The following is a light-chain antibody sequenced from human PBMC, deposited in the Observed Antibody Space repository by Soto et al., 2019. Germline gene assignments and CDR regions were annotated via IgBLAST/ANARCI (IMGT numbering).Light chain of an antibody. CDR1: QGIISW. V-gene: IGKV1-12*01. J-gene: IGKJ1*01. CDR2: AAS. Sequence: IQMTQSKSSVSASVGDRVTITCRASQGIISWLAWYQQTPGKAPKLLIYAASSLQSGVPSRFSGSGSGTDFSLTISRLEPEDFAVYYCQQYGNSPWTFGQGTKV. CDR3: QQYGNSPWT.